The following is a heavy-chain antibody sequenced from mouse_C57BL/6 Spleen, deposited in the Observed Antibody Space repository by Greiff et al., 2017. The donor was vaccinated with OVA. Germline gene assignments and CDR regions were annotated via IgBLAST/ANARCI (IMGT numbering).Heavy chain of an antibody. J-gene: IGHJ3*01. CDR1: GYTFTSYW. V-gene: IGHV1-64*01. CDR2: IHPNSGST. D-gene: IGHD2-4*01. CDR3: ARVYYDYDAGLAY. Sequence: QVQLQQPGAELVKPGASVKLSCKASGYTFTSYWMHWVKQRPGQGLEWIGMIHPNSGSTNYNEKFKSKATLTVDKSSSTAYMPLSSLTSEDSAVYYCARVYYDYDAGLAYWGQGTLVTVSA.